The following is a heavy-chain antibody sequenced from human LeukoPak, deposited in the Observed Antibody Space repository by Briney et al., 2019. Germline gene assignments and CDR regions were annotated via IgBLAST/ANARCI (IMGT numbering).Heavy chain of an antibody. CDR3: AKDYDFWSGYYRALDY. D-gene: IGHD3-3*01. J-gene: IGHJ4*02. CDR2: IRYDGSNK. CDR1: GFTFSSYG. Sequence: GESLRLSCAASGFTFSSYGMHWVRQAPGKGLEWVAFIRYDGSNKYYADSVKGRFTISRDNSKNTLCLQMNSLRAEDMAVYYCAKDYDFWSGYYRALDYWGQGTLVTVSS. V-gene: IGHV3-30*02.